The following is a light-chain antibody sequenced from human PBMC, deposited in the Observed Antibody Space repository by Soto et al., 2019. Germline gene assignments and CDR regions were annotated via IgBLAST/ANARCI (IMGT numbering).Light chain of an antibody. CDR1: QSVSSY. Sequence: EIVLTQSPATLSLSPGERATLSCRASQSVSSYLLWYQQKPGQAPRALIYDASVSATGIPARFSGSGSGTDFTLTISSLEPEYFAVYYCQQRSSSPWTFGQGTRVESK. V-gene: IGKV3-11*01. CDR3: QQRSSSPWT. CDR2: DAS. J-gene: IGKJ1*01.